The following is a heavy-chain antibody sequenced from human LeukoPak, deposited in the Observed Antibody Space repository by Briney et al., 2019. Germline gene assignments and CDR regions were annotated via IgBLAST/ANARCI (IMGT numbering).Heavy chain of an antibody. V-gene: IGHV3-30*02. CDR3: AKGEGNWNRDPIDY. D-gene: IGHD1-20*01. CDR1: GFTFSSYG. CDR2: IRYDGSNK. Sequence: PGGFLRLSCAASGFTFSSYGMHWVRQAPGKGLEWVAFIRYDGSNKYYADSVKGRFTISRDNSKNTLYLQMNSLRAEDTAVYYCAKGEGNWNRDPIDYWGQGTLVTVSS. J-gene: IGHJ4*02.